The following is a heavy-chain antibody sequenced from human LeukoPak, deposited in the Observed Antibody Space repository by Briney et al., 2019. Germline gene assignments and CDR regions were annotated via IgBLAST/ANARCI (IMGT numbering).Heavy chain of an antibody. V-gene: IGHV3-30*02. CDR1: GFTFSSYG. D-gene: IGHD5-18*01. Sequence: PGGSLRLSCAASGFTFSSYGMHWVRQAPGKGLEWVAFIRYDGSNKYYADSVKGRFTISRDNSKNTLYLQMNSLRAEDTAVYYCAKGRVDTAMVAELWGQGTLVTVSS. J-gene: IGHJ4*02. CDR3: AKGRVDTAMVAEL. CDR2: IRYDGSNK.